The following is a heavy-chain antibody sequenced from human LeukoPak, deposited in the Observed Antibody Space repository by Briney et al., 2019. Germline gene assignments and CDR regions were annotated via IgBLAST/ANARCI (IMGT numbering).Heavy chain of an antibody. V-gene: IGHV4-39*01. Sequence: SETLSLTCTVSGGSISSSSYYWGWIRQPPGKGLEWIGSIYYSGRTYYNPSLKSRVTISVDTSKNQFSLKLSSVTAADTAVYYCARHAGLRQNWYYYGMDVWGQGTTVTVSS. J-gene: IGHJ6*02. CDR3: ARHAGLRQNWYYYGMDV. CDR2: IYYSGRT. D-gene: IGHD2/OR15-2a*01. CDR1: GGSISSSSYY.